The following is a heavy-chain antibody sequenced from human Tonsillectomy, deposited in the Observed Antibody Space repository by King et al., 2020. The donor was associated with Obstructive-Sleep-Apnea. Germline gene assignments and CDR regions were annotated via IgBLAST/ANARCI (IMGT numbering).Heavy chain of an antibody. Sequence: VPLQESGPGLVKPSETLSLTCTVSGASLSGFYWSWIRQPPGKGLEWIGYIHYSGTTNYNSSLKSRVTISVDTSKNQFSLKLSSVTAADTAVYYCARITEYYDSSGYSETYWYFDLWGRGTLVTVSS. V-gene: IGHV4-59*01. CDR1: GASLSGFY. CDR3: ARITEYYDSSGYSETYWYFDL. D-gene: IGHD3-22*01. J-gene: IGHJ2*01. CDR2: IHYSGTT.